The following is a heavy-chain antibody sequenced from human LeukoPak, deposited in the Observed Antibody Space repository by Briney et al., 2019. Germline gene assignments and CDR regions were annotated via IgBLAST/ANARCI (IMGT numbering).Heavy chain of an antibody. CDR2: IYYTGNT. V-gene: IGHV4-39*01. Sequence: SETLSLTCTVSGVSISSSYSYWGWIRQPPGMGLEWIGSIYYTGNTYYNASLKSQASISIDTSKNQFSLKLTSVTAADTAVYYCARQTGSGLFILPGGQGTPVTVSS. CDR1: GVSISSSYSY. CDR3: ARQTGSGLFILP. D-gene: IGHD3/OR15-3a*01. J-gene: IGHJ4*02.